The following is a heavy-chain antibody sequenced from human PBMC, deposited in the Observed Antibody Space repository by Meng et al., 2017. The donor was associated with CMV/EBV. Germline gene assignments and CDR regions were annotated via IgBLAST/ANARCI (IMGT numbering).Heavy chain of an antibody. Sequence: QVQLQESGRGLVTPSETPSLTGTVSVGSISSYYWGWIRQPAGKGLEWIGRIYPSGSTNYNPSLQSRVTMSVDTSKNQFSLKLSSVTAADTAVYYCARGPEVDYGDYVGLDYWGQGTLVTVSS. CDR2: IYPSGST. CDR3: ARGPEVDYGDYVGLDY. J-gene: IGHJ4*02. CDR1: VGSISSYY. V-gene: IGHV4-4*07. D-gene: IGHD4-17*01.